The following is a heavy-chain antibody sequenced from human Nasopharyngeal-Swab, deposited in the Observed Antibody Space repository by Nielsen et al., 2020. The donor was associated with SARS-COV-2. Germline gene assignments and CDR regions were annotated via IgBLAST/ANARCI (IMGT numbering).Heavy chain of an antibody. D-gene: IGHD6-19*01. CDR3: ARDLAVADSGSDY. V-gene: IGHV3-33*01. CDR2: IWYDGSNK. Sequence: VRQAPGKGLEWVAVIWYDGSNKYYADSVKVRFTISRDNSKNTLYLQMNSLRAEDTAVYYCARDLAVADSGSDYWGQGTLVTVSS. J-gene: IGHJ4*02.